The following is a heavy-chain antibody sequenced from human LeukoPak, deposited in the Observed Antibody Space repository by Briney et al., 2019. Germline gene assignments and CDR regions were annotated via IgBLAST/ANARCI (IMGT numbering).Heavy chain of an antibody. V-gene: IGHV3-53*01. Sequence: GGSLRLSCAASGFTVSSNYMSWVRQAPGKGLEWVSVIYSGGSTYYADSVKGRFTISRDNSKNTLYLQMNSLRAEDTAVYYCARARGDYELYYFDYWGQGTLVTVSS. CDR3: ARARGDYELYYFDY. CDR1: GFTVSSNY. D-gene: IGHD2-21*02. CDR2: IYSGGST. J-gene: IGHJ4*02.